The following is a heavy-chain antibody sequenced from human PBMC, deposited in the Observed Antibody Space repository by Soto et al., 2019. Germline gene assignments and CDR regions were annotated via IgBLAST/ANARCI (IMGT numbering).Heavy chain of an antibody. V-gene: IGHV1-18*01. CDR3: ARAVGKHSVVVTASVWFDP. D-gene: IGHD2-21*02. CDR1: GYTFTSYG. CDR2: ISAYNGNT. J-gene: IGHJ5*02. Sequence: QVQLVQSGAEVKKPGASVKVSCKASGYTFTSYGISWVRQAPGQGLEWMGWISAYNGNTNYAQKLQGRVTMTTAPATSTDYMELRSLRSDDTAVYYCARAVGKHSVVVTASVWFDPWGQGTLVTVSS.